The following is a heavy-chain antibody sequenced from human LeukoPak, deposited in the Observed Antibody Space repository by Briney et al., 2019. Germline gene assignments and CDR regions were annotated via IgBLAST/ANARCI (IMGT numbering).Heavy chain of an antibody. D-gene: IGHD6-13*01. J-gene: IGHJ6*02. CDR2: ISGSGDST. CDR1: AFTFSSYA. Sequence: PGGSLRLSCAASAFTFSSYAMSWVRQAPGKGLEWVSAISGSGDSTYYADSVKGRLTISRDNSKNTLYLQMNSLRAEDTAVYYCAKVGRPAGIHYYFYGMDVWGQGTTVTVSS. V-gene: IGHV3-23*01. CDR3: AKVGRPAGIHYYFYGMDV.